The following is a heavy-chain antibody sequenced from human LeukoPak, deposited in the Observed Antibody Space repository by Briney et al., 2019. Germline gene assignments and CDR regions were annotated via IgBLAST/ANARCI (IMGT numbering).Heavy chain of an antibody. CDR3: ARHADYGDYERDWFDP. J-gene: IGHJ5*02. V-gene: IGHV5-10-1*01. CDR2: IDPSDSYT. Sequence: RGESLRISCKGSGYSFTSYWISWVRQMPGKALEWMGRIDPSDSYTNYSPSFQGHVTISADKSINTAYLQWSSLKASDTAMYYCARHADYGDYERDWFDPWGQGTLVTVSS. D-gene: IGHD4-17*01. CDR1: GYSFTSYW.